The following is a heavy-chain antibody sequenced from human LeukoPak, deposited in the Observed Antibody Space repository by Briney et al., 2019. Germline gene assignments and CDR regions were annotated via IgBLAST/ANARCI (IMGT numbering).Heavy chain of an antibody. D-gene: IGHD3-3*01. CDR2: ISGSGGST. CDR3: AKESGVRPRGDYYFDY. J-gene: IGHJ4*02. Sequence: GGSLRLSCAASGFTVNSHYMSWVRQAPGKGLEWVSAISGSGGSTYYADSVKGRFTISRDNSKNTLYLQMNSLRAEDTAVYYCAKESGVRPRGDYYFDYWGQGTLVTVSS. CDR1: GFTVNSHY. V-gene: IGHV3-23*01.